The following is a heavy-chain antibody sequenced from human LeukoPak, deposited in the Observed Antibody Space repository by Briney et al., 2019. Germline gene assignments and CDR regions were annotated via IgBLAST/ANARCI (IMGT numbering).Heavy chain of an antibody. Sequence: SGGSLRLSCAASGFTVSSYEMNWVRQAPGKGLEWVSYISSSGSTIYYADSVKGRFTISRDNAKNSLYLQMNSLRAEDTAVYYCARGQFWSGYHGNWYFDLWGRGTLVTVSS. CDR3: ARGQFWSGYHGNWYFDL. CDR1: GFTVSSYE. J-gene: IGHJ2*01. D-gene: IGHD3-3*01. CDR2: ISSSGSTI. V-gene: IGHV3-48*03.